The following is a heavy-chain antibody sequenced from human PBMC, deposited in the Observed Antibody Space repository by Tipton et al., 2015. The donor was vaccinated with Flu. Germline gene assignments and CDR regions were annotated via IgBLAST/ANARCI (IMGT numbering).Heavy chain of an antibody. Sequence: TLSLTCTVSGGSINSSTSYWGWIRQPPGKGLEWIGTIHYTGNTYYNPSLQSRVTLSVDTSKNQFSLRLSSVTAADTAVYYCARHTGDSVRGVIDYWGQGTLITVSS. J-gene: IGHJ4*02. D-gene: IGHD3-10*02. CDR2: IHYTGNT. CDR1: GGSINSSTSY. V-gene: IGHV4-39*01. CDR3: ARHTGDSVRGVIDY.